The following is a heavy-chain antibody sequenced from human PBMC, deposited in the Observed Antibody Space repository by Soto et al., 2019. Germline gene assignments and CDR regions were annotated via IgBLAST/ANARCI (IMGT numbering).Heavy chain of an antibody. CDR1: GGTFSSYA. D-gene: IGHD2-2*01. J-gene: IGHJ6*02. Sequence: SVKVSCKASGGTFSSYAISWVRQAPGQGLEWMGGIIPIFGTANYAQKFQGRVTITADESTSTAYMELSSLRSEDTAVYYCARGVVYCSSTSCPPGGDYYYGMDVWGQGTTVTVSS. CDR3: ARGVVYCSSTSCPPGGDYYYGMDV. V-gene: IGHV1-69*13. CDR2: IIPIFGTA.